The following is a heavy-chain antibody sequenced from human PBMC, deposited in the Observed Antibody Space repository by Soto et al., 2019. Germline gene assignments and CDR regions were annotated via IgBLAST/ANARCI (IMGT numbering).Heavy chain of an antibody. Sequence: GGSLRLSCAVSGFICSSYDMSWVRQAPGKGLEWVSTIPVGGSTHYEDSVKGRFTISSDTSRNTVYLQMNSLTAGDTAAYYCAKATATGGGAFEIYCQGTMVTV. V-gene: IGHV3-23*01. CDR2: IPVGGST. CDR3: AKATATGGGAFEI. CDR1: GFICSSYD. D-gene: IGHD2-8*02. J-gene: IGHJ3*02.